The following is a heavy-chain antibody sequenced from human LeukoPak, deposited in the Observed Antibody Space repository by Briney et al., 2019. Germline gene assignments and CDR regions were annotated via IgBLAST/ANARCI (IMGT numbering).Heavy chain of an antibody. CDR1: GGSISSGGYY. J-gene: IGHJ3*02. Sequence: SETLSLTCTVSGGSISSGGYYWSWIRQHPGKGLEWIGYIYYSGSTYYNPSLKSRVTISVDTSKNQFSLKLSSVTAAGTAVYYCARVRVAARPDDAFDIWGQGTMVTVSS. V-gene: IGHV4-31*03. CDR2: IYYSGST. D-gene: IGHD6-6*01. CDR3: ARVRVAARPDDAFDI.